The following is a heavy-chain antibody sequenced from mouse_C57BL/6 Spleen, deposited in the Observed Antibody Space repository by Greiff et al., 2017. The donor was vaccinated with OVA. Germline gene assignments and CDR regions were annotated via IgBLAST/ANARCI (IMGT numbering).Heavy chain of an antibody. V-gene: IGHV1-72*01. D-gene: IGHD2-4*01. CDR2: IDPSGGGT. Sequence: QVQLQEPGAELVKPGASVKLSCKASGYTFTSYWMHWVKQRPGRGLEWIGRIDPSGGGTTYNEKFKSKATLTVHKPSSTAYMQLSSLTSEGSMVYECARQDYVMGIGYWGQETSVTVSS. CDR1: GYTFTSYW. J-gene: IGHJ4*01. CDR3: ARQDYVMGIGY.